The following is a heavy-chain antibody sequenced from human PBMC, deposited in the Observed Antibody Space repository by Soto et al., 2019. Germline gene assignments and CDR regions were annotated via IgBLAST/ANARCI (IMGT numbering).Heavy chain of an antibody. J-gene: IGHJ4*02. Sequence: QVQLVESGGGVVPPGRSLRLSCAASGFTFSGFGMHWVRQAPGKGLEWVAIIWFDGSQQRYADSVKGRFTISRDTSKNILYLQMNTLRPEDTAVYFCTRANPSPFDYWGQGTLVTVSS. CDR3: TRANPSPFDY. V-gene: IGHV3-33*03. CDR1: GFTFSGFG. CDR2: IWFDGSQQ.